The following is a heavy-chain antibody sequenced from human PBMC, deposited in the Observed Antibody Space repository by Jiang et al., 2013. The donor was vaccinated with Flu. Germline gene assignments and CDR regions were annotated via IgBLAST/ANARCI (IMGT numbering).Heavy chain of an antibody. CDR2: VSGNGGKT. CDR1: GFTFSSLA. CDR3: AKKGYSSGRSDAFDI. V-gene: IGHV3-23*01. J-gene: IGHJ3*02. D-gene: IGHD6-19*01. Sequence: AASGFTFSSLAMSWVRQTPGEGLEWVSVVSGNGGKTYYADSVEGRFTVSRDNSKNTLYLQMNSLRAEDTAVYYCAKKGYSSGRSDAFDIWGQGTMVTVSS.